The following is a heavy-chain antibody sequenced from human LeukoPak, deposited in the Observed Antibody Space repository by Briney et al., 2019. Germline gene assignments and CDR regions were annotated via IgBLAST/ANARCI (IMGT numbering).Heavy chain of an antibody. V-gene: IGHV3-9*01. J-gene: IGHJ4*02. CDR3: GRDLIGTAASWDC. D-gene: IGHD6-25*01. Sequence: GGSLRLSCSASGFTFDDYAMHWVRQAPGKGLEWVSGISWNGGSIGYADSVKGRFTISRDNAKNSLYLQMNSLRVEDTAVYYCGRDLIGTAASWDCWGQGTLVTVSS. CDR2: ISWNGGSI. CDR1: GFTFDDYA.